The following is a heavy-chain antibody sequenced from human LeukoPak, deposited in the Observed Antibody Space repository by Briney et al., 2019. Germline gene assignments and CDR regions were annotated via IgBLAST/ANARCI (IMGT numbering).Heavy chain of an antibody. Sequence: HPGGSLRLSCAASGFTFSSYGMHWVRQAPGKGLEWVAFIRYDGSNIYYADSVKGRFTISRDNSKNTLYLQMNSLRAEDTAVYYCAKTPSRGRGYYYMDVWGKGTTVTISS. CDR3: AKTPSRGRGYYYMDV. CDR2: IRYDGSNI. CDR1: GFTFSSYG. D-gene: IGHD3-10*01. V-gene: IGHV3-30*02. J-gene: IGHJ6*03.